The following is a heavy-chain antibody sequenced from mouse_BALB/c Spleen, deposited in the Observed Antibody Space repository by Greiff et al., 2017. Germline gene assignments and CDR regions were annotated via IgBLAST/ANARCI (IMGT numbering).Heavy chain of an antibody. CDR1: GYSITSDYA. J-gene: IGHJ1*01. D-gene: IGHD2-4*01. CDR2: ISYSGST. V-gene: IGHV3-2*02. CDR3: ARNDYDVDYWYFDV. Sequence: EVKLQESGPGLVKPSQSLSLTCTVTGYSITSDYAWNWIRQFPGNKLEWMGYISYSGSTSYNPSLKSRISITRDTSKNQFFLQLNSVTTEDTATYYCARNDYDVDYWYFDVWGAGTTVTVSS.